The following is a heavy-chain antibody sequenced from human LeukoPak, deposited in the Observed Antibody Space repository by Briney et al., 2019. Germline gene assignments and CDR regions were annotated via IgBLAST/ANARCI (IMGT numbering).Heavy chain of an antibody. D-gene: IGHD3-9*01. CDR2: IWYDGGIK. V-gene: IGHV3-33*06. Sequence: GGSLRLSCAASGFTFSTYGMHWVRQAPGKGLEWLAVIWYDGGIKYYADSLKGRFTTSRDNSKNTLYLQMNSLRAEDTAVYYCAKDPPLYFDWPEGYFQHWGQGTLVTVSS. CDR1: GFTFSTYG. J-gene: IGHJ1*01. CDR3: AKDPPLYFDWPEGYFQH.